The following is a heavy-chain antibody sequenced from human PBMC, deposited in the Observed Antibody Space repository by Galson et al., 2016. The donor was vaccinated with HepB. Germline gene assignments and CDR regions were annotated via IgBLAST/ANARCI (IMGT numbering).Heavy chain of an antibody. CDR3: VKGLPLWLRGAFDS. J-gene: IGHJ4*02. CDR1: GFTFTNYA. D-gene: IGHD3-16*02. Sequence: SLRLSCAASGFTFTNYAMSWVRRAPEKGLEWVAGISGNSGSTFYADSVKGRFTRSRDNPTNRLDLQMYSLRADDTAVYYCVKGLPLWLRGAFDSWGQGTLVTVSS. V-gene: IGHV3-23*01. CDR2: ISGNSGST.